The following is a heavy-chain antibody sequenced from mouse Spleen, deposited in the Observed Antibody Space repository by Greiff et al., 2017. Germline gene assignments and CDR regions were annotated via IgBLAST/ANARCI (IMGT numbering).Heavy chain of an antibody. D-gene: IGHD1-2*01. CDR3: ARSGDYYGSWFAY. J-gene: IGHJ3*01. V-gene: IGHV1-19*01. CDR2: INPYNGGT. CDR1: GYTFTDYY. Sequence: VQLQQSGPVLVKPGASVKMSCKASGYTFTDYYMNWVKQSHGKSLEWIGVINPYNGGTSYNQKFKGKATLTVDKSSSTAYMELNSLTSEDSAVYYCARSGDYYGSWFAYWGQGTLVTVSA.